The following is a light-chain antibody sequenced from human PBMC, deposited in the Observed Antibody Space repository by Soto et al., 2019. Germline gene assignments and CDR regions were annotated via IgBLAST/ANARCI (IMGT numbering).Light chain of an antibody. CDR3: QQYKEGAWT. CDR2: DAS. CDR1: QRIDRY. Sequence: DIQLTQSPSTLSASVGDRVTVTCRASQRIDRYLAWYQQKPGKAPKLLVYDASTLEGGVPSSFSGSGSATEFILTISSLQPDDFATDYCQQYKEGAWTFGQGTRVEIK. J-gene: IGKJ1*01. V-gene: IGKV1-5*01.